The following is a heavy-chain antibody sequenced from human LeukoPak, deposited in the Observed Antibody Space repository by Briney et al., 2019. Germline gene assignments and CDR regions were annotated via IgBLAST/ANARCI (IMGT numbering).Heavy chain of an antibody. Sequence: PSQTLSLTCTVSGDSVNSGVYYWSWIRQPPGKGLEWIGEINHSGSTNYNPSLKSRVTISVDTSKNQFSLKLSSVTAADTAVYYCARLGVGWSKDWGQGTLVTVSS. CDR2: INHSGST. D-gene: IGHD3-3*01. CDR3: ARLGVGWSKD. CDR1: GDSVNSGVYY. J-gene: IGHJ4*02. V-gene: IGHV4-34*01.